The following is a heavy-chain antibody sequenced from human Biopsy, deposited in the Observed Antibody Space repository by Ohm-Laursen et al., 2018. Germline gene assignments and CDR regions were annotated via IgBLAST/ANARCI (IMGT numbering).Heavy chain of an antibody. J-gene: IGHJ5*02. D-gene: IGHD6-6*01. CDR3: ARGYSRRVSIFEASIYWFDT. CDR2: MIPSSGKT. V-gene: IGHV1-8*01. CDR1: GYSFSTYD. Sequence: ATVKISCKSSGYSFSTYDVNWVRQARGQGLEWMGWMIPSSGKTGYAQRFQGRVTLTMNTSISTAYMELSGLRSEDTAVYFCARGYSRRVSIFEASIYWFDTWGQGTLVTVSS.